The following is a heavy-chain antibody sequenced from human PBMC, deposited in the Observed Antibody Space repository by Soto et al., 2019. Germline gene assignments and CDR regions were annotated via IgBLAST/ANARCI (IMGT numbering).Heavy chain of an antibody. CDR1: GASISGSYYY. V-gene: IGHV4-39*01. CDR3: ATSQKGYNWNYFDH. CDR2: VFYTGFT. Sequence: SETLSLTCAVSGASISGSYYYWAWLRQSPGKEPEWIGSVFYTGFTSYTPSLQSRGSVSVGTSKSQISLKLSAVTAADTAVYYCATSQKGYNWNYFDHWGQGALVTVS. D-gene: IGHD1-20*01. J-gene: IGHJ4*02.